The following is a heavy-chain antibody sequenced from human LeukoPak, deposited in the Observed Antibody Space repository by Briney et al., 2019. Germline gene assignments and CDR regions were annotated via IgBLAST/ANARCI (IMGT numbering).Heavy chain of an antibody. CDR2: VSYDGGSE. J-gene: IGHJ4*02. Sequence: PGGSLRLSCAASGFTFSSYAMQWVRRAPGKGLEWVAAVSYDGGSEYYADSVKGRFAVSRDNSKNTLYLQMRSLRPEDTAVYYCASNFYDVGGYYYRTPVQYWGQGTPVTVSS. CDR1: GFTFSSYA. CDR3: ASNFYDVGGYYYRTPVQY. D-gene: IGHD3-22*01. V-gene: IGHV3-30*09.